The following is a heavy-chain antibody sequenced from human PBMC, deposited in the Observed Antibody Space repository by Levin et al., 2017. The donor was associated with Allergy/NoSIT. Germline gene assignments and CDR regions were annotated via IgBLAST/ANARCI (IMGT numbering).Heavy chain of an antibody. CDR1: GFTFTIYD. V-gene: IGHV1-2*06. J-gene: IGHJ5*02. D-gene: IGHD6-13*01. Sequence: GESLKISCKASGFTFTIYDIHWMRQAPGQGLEWVGRLNPNTGGTDSPQKFVGRVTMTRDTSTTTAFMELTRLRPDDTAIYYCARETIAAPPYNWFDTWGQGALVTVSS. CDR2: LNPNTGGT. CDR3: ARETIAAPPYNWFDT.